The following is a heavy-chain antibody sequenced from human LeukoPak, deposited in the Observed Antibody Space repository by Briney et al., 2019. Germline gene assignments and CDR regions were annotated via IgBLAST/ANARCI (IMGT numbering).Heavy chain of an antibody. Sequence: ASXXVSCKASGYTFTSYGISWVRQAPGQGLEWMGWISAYNGNTNYAQKLQGRVTMTTDTSTSTAYMELRSLRSDDTAVYYCARVDSIRGGFDPWGQGTLVTVSS. V-gene: IGHV1-18*01. CDR1: GYTFTSYG. CDR2: ISAYNGNT. J-gene: IGHJ5*02. CDR3: ARVDSIRGGFDP. D-gene: IGHD3-10*01.